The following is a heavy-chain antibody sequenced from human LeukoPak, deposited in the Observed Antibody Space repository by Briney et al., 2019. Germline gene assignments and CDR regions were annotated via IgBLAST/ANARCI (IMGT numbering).Heavy chain of an antibody. D-gene: IGHD6-6*01. CDR3: ARGYSSSTPGGFDY. Sequence: ASVKVSCKASGGTFSSYAISWVRQAPGQGLEWMGGIIPIFGTANYAQKFQGRVTITTDESTSTAYMELSSLRSEDTAVYYCARGYSSSTPGGFDYWGQGTLVTVSS. V-gene: IGHV1-69*05. J-gene: IGHJ4*02. CDR1: GGTFSSYA. CDR2: IIPIFGTA.